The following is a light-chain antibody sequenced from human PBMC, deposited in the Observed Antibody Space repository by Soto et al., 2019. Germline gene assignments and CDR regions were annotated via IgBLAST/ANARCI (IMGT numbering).Light chain of an antibody. V-gene: IGKV1-33*01. CDR1: QAISTY. CDR3: QQYDNLPHT. CDR2: DAS. Sequence: DIQMTQSPSSLSASVGDRVTITCQASQAISTYLNWNQQKPGKAPKLLIYDASNLETGVPSRFSGSGSGTDFTITISSLQPEDIATYYCQQYDNLPHTFGQGTKLEIK. J-gene: IGKJ2*01.